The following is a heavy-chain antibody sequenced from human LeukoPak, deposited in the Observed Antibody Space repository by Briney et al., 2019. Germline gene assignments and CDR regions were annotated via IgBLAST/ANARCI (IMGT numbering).Heavy chain of an antibody. Sequence: ASVKVSCKASGYTFTSYYMHWVRQAPGQGLEWMGGFDPEDGETIYARKFQGRVTMTEDTSTDTAYMELSSLRSEDTAVYYCATWPYYYDSSGYYWGRVRDYWGQGTLVTVSS. D-gene: IGHD3-22*01. CDR2: FDPEDGET. V-gene: IGHV1-24*01. J-gene: IGHJ4*02. CDR1: GYTFTSYY. CDR3: ATWPYYYDSSGYYWGRVRDY.